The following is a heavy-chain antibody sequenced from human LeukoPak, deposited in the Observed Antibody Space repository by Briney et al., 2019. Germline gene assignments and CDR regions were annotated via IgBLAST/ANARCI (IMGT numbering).Heavy chain of an antibody. V-gene: IGHV4-4*07. CDR1: GGSISSYY. D-gene: IGHD6-13*01. CDR2: IYTSGST. J-gene: IGHJ4*02. CDR3: ARDLIYSSSWFQDY. Sequence: SETLSLTCTVSGGSISSYYWSWIRQPPGKGLEWIGRIYTSGSTNYNPSLKSRVTMSVDTSKNQFSLKLSSVTAAATAVYYCARDLIYSSSWFQDYWGQGTLVTVSS.